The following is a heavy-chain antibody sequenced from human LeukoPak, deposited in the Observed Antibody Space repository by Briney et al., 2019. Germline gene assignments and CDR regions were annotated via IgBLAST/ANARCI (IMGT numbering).Heavy chain of an antibody. CDR2: INHSGST. D-gene: IGHD1-26*01. CDR3: ATRRAVGDRYYYYYYMDV. CDR1: GGSFSVYY. V-gene: IGHV4-34*01. J-gene: IGHJ6*03. Sequence: PSETLSLTCAVYGGSFSVYYWSWIRQPPGKWLEWIGEINHSGSTNYNPSLKSRVTISVDTSKNQFSLKLSSVTAADTAVYYCATRRAVGDRYYYYYYMDVWGKGTTVTVSS.